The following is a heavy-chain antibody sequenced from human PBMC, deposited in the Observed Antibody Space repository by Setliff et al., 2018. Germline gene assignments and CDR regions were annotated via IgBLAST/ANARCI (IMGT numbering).Heavy chain of an antibody. V-gene: IGHV4-61*02. J-gene: IGHJ6*02. Sequence: SQTLSLTCAVSGGSITSGSYFWSWIRQPAGKGLEWIGRIYTSGSTNYNPSLKSRVTMSLDTSKNQFSLKLTSVTAADTALYYCARGCAAYSYGLDVWAQGTTVTAP. CDR3: ARGCAAYSYGLDV. CDR2: IYTSGST. CDR1: GGSITSGSYF. D-gene: IGHD2-15*01.